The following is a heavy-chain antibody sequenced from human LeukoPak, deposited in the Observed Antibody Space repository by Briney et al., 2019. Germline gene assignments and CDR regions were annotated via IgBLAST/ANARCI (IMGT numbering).Heavy chain of an antibody. CDR2: IKQDGSEK. V-gene: IGHV3-7*01. D-gene: IGHD3-9*01. CDR1: GFTFSSYW. CDR3: ARDYDILTEGDYYYYYMAV. J-gene: IGHJ6*03. Sequence: GGSLRLSCAASGFTFSSYWMSWVREAPGKGLEWVANIKQDGSEKYYVDSVKGRFTISRDNAKNSLYLQMNSLRAEDTAVYYCARDYDILTEGDYYYYYMAVWGKGTTVTVSS.